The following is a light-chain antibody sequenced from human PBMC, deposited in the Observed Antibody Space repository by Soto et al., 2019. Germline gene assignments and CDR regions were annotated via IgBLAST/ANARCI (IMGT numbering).Light chain of an antibody. V-gene: IGKV1-33*01. CDR2: DAS. CDR3: QQYDNLPPT. CDR1: QDISNY. Sequence: DIQMTQSPSSLSASVGDRVTITCQASQDISNYLNWYQQKPGKAPKLLIYDASNLETGVPSRFSGSGSGTDVTFTISSLQPEYIATYYCQQYDNLPPTCGGGTKVEIQ. J-gene: IGKJ4*01.